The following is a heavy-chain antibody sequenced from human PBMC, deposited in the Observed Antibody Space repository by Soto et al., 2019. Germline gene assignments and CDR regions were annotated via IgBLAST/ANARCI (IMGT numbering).Heavy chain of an antibody. CDR3: ARDLWSGGSHH. D-gene: IGHD2-21*01. Sequence: SETLSLTCTVSGGSVSSGSYYWSWIRQPPGKGLEWIGYIYYSGSTNYNPSLKSRVTISVDTSKNQSSLKLSSVTAADTAVYYCARDLWSGGSHHWGQGTLVTVSS. CDR1: GGSVSSGSYY. CDR2: IYYSGST. J-gene: IGHJ5*02. V-gene: IGHV4-61*01.